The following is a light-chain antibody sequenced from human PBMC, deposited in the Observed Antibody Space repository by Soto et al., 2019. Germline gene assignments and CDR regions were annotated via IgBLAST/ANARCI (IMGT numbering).Light chain of an antibody. J-gene: IGKJ1*01. CDR1: QSVSSN. CDR3: QQYQNLWT. Sequence: EIVLTQSPANLSLSPWQRAPLSCRASQSVSSNLAWYQQKPGQPPRLLIYAASTRATGIPARFSGSGSGTEFTLTISSLQSDDSAVYYCQQYQNLWTFGKGTKVDIK. V-gene: IGKV3-15*01. CDR2: AAS.